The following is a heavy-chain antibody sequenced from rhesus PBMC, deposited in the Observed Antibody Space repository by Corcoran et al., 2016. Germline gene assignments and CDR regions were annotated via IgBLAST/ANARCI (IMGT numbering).Heavy chain of an antibody. V-gene: IGHV4-65*01. J-gene: IGHJ2*01. Sequence: QVQLQESGPGLVKPSETLSLTCAVSGGSVSSSNWWSWIRQPPGKGLEWIGYISGSSGSTYYNPSLKSRGTISTDTSKNQFSLKLSSVTAADTAVYYCARGVVNFNWYFDLWGPGTPITISS. D-gene: IGHD2-21*01. CDR2: ISGSSGST. CDR1: GGSVSSSNW. CDR3: ARGVVNFNWYFDL.